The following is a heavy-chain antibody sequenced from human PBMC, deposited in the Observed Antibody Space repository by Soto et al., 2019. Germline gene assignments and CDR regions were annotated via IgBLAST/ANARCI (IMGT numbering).Heavy chain of an antibody. Sequence: QVQLVQSGAEVKKSGASVKVSCKASGYTFTRYDFYWVRQATGQGLLWMGWMNPNSGNTGYAQKFQSRFAMTRKTSRSTAHLELCSLRSEDTAVYYCARVVAALAYDFDSWGKGTMVTVSS. CDR3: ARVVAALAYDFDS. V-gene: IGHV1-8*01. CDR2: MNPNSGNT. D-gene: IGHD6-6*01. J-gene: IGHJ3*02. CDR1: GYTFTRYD.